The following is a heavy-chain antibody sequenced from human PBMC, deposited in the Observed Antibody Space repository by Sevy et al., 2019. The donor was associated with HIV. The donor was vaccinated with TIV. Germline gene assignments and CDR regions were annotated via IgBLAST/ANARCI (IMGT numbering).Heavy chain of an antibody. CDR2: SINKVNSYTT. J-gene: IGHJ4*01. CDR3: ARGMHDYDSSGYDC. Sequence: GGSLRLSCAASRFTFSDHYMDWVRQAPGKGLEWVGRSINKVNSYTTEYAASVKGRFTISRDDSKNSLYLQMNSLKTEDTAVYYCARGMHDYDSSGYDCWGHGTLVTVSS. CDR1: RFTFSDHY. D-gene: IGHD3-22*01. V-gene: IGHV3-72*01.